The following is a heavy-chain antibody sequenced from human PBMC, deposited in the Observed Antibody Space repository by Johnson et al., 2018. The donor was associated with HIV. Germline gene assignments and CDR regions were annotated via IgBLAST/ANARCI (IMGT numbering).Heavy chain of an antibody. CDR1: GLSFSNFG. CDR2: ISFDGNLK. D-gene: IGHD3-16*01. J-gene: IGHJ3*02. Sequence: QEKLVESGGGVVQPGKSLTLSCVASGLSFSNFGIHWVRQAPGKGPEWVAVISFDGNLKKYADSVKGRFTTSRDNAKNSLFLQMNSLRAEDTAVYYCARDRWGLKDAFDIWGQGTTVIVSS. V-gene: IGHV3-33*08. CDR3: ARDRWGLKDAFDI.